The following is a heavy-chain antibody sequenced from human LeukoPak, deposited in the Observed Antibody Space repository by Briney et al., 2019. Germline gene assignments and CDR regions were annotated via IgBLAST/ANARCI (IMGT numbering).Heavy chain of an antibody. V-gene: IGHV3-23*01. CDR3: AKDRSYYDSSGYYPNWFDP. CDR1: GFTFSNYA. J-gene: IGHJ5*02. CDR2: ISATGGST. D-gene: IGHD3-22*01. Sequence: GGSLRLSCAASGFTFSNYAMSWVRQAPGKGLQWVSGISATGGSTYYADSVKGRFTVSRDRSKSSLYLQMNSLRVEDTAVYYCAKDRSYYDSSGYYPNWFDPWGQGTLVTVSS.